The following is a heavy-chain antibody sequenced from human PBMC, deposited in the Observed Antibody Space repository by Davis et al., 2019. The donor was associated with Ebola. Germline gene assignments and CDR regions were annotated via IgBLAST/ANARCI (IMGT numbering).Heavy chain of an antibody. CDR3: TTSPVVVVAANDY. CDR1: GFTFSNAW. D-gene: IGHD2-15*01. J-gene: IGHJ4*02. Sequence: PGGSLRLSCAASGFTFSNAWMSWVRQAPGKGLEWVGRIKSKTDGGPTDYAAPVKGRFTISRDDSKNTLYLQMNSLKTEDTAVYYCTTSPVVVVAANDYWGQGTLVTVSS. CDR2: IKSKTDGGPT. V-gene: IGHV3-15*01.